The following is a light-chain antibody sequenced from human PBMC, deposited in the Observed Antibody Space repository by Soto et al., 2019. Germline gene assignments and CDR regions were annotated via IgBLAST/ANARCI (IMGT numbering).Light chain of an antibody. Sequence: DIQLTQSPSFLSASVGDRVTITCRASQGIASYLAWYQQKPAKAPELLIYAASTLQGGVPSRFSGSGSGTAFTLTISSLQPEDFATYYCQQLNSYPLSFGGGTKVEIK. J-gene: IGKJ4*01. CDR1: QGIASY. CDR2: AAS. CDR3: QQLNSYPLS. V-gene: IGKV1-9*01.